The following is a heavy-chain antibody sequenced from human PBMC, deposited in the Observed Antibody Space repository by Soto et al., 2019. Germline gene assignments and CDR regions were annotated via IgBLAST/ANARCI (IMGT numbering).Heavy chain of an antibody. V-gene: IGHV3-23*01. CDR3: AKMAWFGDPPGGDY. J-gene: IGHJ4*02. CDR1: GFTFSNYA. CDR2: ISASGDII. D-gene: IGHD3-10*01. Sequence: EVQLLESGGGLVQPGGSLRLSCGASGFTFSNYAMGWVRQAPGKGLEWVSAISASGDIIYYGDSVKGRFTISRDNSKSTLYLQINSLRADDTALYFCAKMAWFGDPPGGDYWGQGTLVTVSS.